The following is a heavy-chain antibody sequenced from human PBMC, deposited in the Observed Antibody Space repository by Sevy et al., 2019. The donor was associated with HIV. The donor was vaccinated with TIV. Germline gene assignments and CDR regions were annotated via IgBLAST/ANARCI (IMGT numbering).Heavy chain of an antibody. CDR3: ARGSTGNGWQVAY. CDR1: GFIFTDYL. V-gene: IGHV3-7*02. J-gene: IGHJ4*02. CDR2: IFQTGGDN. D-gene: IGHD6-19*01. Sequence: GGSLRLSCAASGFIFTDYLMTWFRHTPERGLGWVATIFQTGGDNYYVDSVKGRFTISRDNAKKSLYLQMNDLRAEDTAVYYCARGSTGNGWQVAYWGQGTLVTVSS.